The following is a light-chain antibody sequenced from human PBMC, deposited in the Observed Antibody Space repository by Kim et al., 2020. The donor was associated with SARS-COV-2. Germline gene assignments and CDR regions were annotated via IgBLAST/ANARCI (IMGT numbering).Light chain of an antibody. CDR1: SLRSND. V-gene: IGLV3-19*01. J-gene: IGLJ2*01. CDR2: GKN. CDR3: NSRDSTGNLVV. Sequence: SSELTQDPAVSVALGQTVRITCQGDSLRSNDGSWYQQKPGQAPVLVIYGKNNRPSGIPDRFSGSRSGNTASLTITWAQAEDEADYYCNSRDSTGNLVVFG.